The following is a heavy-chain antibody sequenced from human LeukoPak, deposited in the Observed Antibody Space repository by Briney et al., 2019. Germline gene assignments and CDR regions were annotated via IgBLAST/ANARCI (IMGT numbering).Heavy chain of an antibody. V-gene: IGHV3-23*01. CDR1: GFTFSTYA. D-gene: IGHD3-22*01. Sequence: GGSLRLSCAASGFTFSTYAMIWVRQAPGKGLEWVSTISGSGGSTYYADSVQGRFTISRDNSKNTLYVQMNSLRAEDTAVYYCAKTYYYDSSGYALYYFDYWGQGTLVTVSS. J-gene: IGHJ4*02. CDR2: ISGSGGST. CDR3: AKTYYYDSSGYALYYFDY.